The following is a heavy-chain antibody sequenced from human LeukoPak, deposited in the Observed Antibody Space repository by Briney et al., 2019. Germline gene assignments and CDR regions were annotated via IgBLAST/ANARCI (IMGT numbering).Heavy chain of an antibody. CDR2: ISYDGSNK. J-gene: IGHJ1*01. D-gene: IGHD3-10*01. Sequence: PGRSLRLSCAASGFIFSSYAMHWVRLAPGKGLEWVAVISYDGSNKYYADSVKGRFTISRDNSKNTLYLQMNSLRAEDTAVYYCARVFVVREVRGHFQHWGQGTLVTVSS. CDR1: GFIFSSYA. CDR3: ARVFVVREVRGHFQH. V-gene: IGHV3-30-3*01.